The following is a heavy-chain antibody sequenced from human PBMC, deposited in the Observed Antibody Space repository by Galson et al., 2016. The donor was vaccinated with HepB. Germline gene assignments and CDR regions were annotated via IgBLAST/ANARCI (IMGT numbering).Heavy chain of an antibody. D-gene: IGHD2-21*02. V-gene: IGHV4-59*01. Sequence: ETLSLTCSVSGGSISSYFWSWIRQPPGKGLDWIGYVYKTGSTNYSPSLRGRVTTSVDTSKNQFSLNLISVTAADTAVYYCARGVTGTPYFDFWGQGALVTVSS. J-gene: IGHJ4*02. CDR3: ARGVTGTPYFDF. CDR2: VYKTGST. CDR1: GGSISSYF.